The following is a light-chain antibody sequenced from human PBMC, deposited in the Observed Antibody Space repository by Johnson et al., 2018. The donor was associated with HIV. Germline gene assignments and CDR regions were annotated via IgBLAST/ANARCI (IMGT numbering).Light chain of an antibody. CDR2: DNN. V-gene: IGLV1-51*01. J-gene: IGLJ1*01. Sequence: QSVLTQPPSVSAAPGQKVTISCSGSSSNIGRNYVSWYQQLPGTAPKLLIFDNNKRPSGIPDRFSGSKSGTSATLGITGLQTGDEADYYCGTWDSSLSAAVLGPGTKVPAL. CDR3: GTWDSSLSAAV. CDR1: SSNIGRNY.